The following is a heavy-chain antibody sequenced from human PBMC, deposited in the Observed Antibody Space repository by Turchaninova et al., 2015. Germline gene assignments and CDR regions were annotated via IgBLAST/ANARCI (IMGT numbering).Heavy chain of an antibody. CDR3: AKHCSSTSCYTDY. Sequence: GFTFSSYGMHWVRQAPGKGLEWVAVISYDGSNKYYADSVKGRFTISRDNSKNTLYLQMNSLRAEDTAVYYCAKHCSSTSCYTDYWGQGTLVTVPS. CDR2: ISYDGSNK. J-gene: IGHJ4*02. D-gene: IGHD2-2*02. V-gene: IGHV3-30*18. CDR1: GFTFSSYG.